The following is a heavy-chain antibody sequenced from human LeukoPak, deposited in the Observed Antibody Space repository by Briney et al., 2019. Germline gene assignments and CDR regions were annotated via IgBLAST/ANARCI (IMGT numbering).Heavy chain of an antibody. Sequence: SETLSLTCTVSGGSFSSSSYYWGWIRQPPGKGLEWIGSIYYSGSTYYNPSLKSRVTISVDTSKNQFSLKLSSVTAADTAVYYCARVSGDYLGGQGTLVTVSS. CDR3: ARVSGDYL. CDR2: IYYSGST. V-gene: IGHV4-39*01. D-gene: IGHD4-17*01. J-gene: IGHJ4*02. CDR1: GGSFSSSSYY.